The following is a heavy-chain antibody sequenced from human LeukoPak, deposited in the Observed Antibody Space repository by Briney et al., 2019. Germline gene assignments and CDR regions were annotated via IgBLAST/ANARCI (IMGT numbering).Heavy chain of an antibody. CDR2: IYYSGST. J-gene: IGHJ3*02. Sequence: SETLSLTCTVSGGSISSSTYYWGWIRQPPGKGLEWIGSIYYSGSTYYNPSLKSRVTISLDTSKNQFSLRLSSVTAADTAVYYCARDYITMVRGVIIAVDAFDIWGQGTMVTVSS. CDR1: GGSISSSTYY. D-gene: IGHD3-10*01. V-gene: IGHV4-39*07. CDR3: ARDYITMVRGVIIAVDAFDI.